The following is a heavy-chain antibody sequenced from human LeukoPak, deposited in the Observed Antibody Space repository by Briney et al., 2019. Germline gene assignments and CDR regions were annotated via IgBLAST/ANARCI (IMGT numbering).Heavy chain of an antibody. V-gene: IGHV1-69*13. D-gene: IGHD3-10*01. Sequence: ASVKLSCEASGGTFSSYAISWVRQAPGQGLEWMAGIIPSCGKANYAQYVKGRVTITGDDSTSTAYLQMNSLRSEDTGVYYCARGMGGSGSYYNEFYYGMDVWGQGTTGTVS. CDR2: IIPSCGKA. CDR1: GGTFSSYA. J-gene: IGHJ6*02. CDR3: ARGMGGSGSYYNEFYYGMDV.